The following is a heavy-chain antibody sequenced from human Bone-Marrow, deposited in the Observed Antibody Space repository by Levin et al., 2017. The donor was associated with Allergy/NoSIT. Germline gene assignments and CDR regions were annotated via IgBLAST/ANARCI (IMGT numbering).Heavy chain of an antibody. Sequence: SQTLSLTCTVSGGSIQITGFYWGWLRQPPGKGLEWIGSVSYSWAAHYNPSLTSRVTASVDTSKNQFSLKLHSVTAADTAVYYCARLPLVRGLPYWGQGVLVTVSS. D-gene: IGHD3-10*01. CDR2: VSYSWAA. V-gene: IGHV4-39*01. CDR3: ARLPLVRGLPY. CDR1: GGSIQITGFY. J-gene: IGHJ4*02.